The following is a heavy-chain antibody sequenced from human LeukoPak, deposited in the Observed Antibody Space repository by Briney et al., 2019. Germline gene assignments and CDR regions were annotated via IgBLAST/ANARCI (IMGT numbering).Heavy chain of an antibody. CDR2: IYTSGST. D-gene: IGHD6-6*01. CDR3: ARLLSIAARPNWFDP. Sequence: SETLSLTCTVSGGSISSYYWSWIRQPPGKGLEWIGYIYTSGSTNYNPSLKSRVTISVDTSKNQFSLKLSSVTAADTAVYYCARLLSIAARPNWFDPRGQGTLVTVSS. V-gene: IGHV4-4*09. J-gene: IGHJ5*02. CDR1: GGSISSYY.